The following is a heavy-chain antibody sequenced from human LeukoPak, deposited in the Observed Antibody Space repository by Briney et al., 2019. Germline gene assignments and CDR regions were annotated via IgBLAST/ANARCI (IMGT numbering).Heavy chain of an antibody. V-gene: IGHV1-18*01. J-gene: IGHJ6*03. CDR1: GYTFTSYG. D-gene: IGHD6-13*01. CDR3: ARVPSFSSSWGGYYYYMDV. CDR2: ISAYNGNT. Sequence: ASVKVSCKASGYTFTSYGISWVRQVPGQGLEWMGWISAYNGNTNYAQKLQGRVTMTTDTSTSTAYMELRGLRSDDTAVYYCARVPSFSSSWGGYYYYMDVWGKGTTVTVSS.